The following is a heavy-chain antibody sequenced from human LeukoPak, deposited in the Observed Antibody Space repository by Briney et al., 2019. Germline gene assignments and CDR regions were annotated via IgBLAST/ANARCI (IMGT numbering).Heavy chain of an antibody. CDR2: ISYDGSNK. V-gene: IGHV3-30-3*01. J-gene: IGHJ3*02. CDR3: ARQETSTYNGAFDI. Sequence: PGGSLRLSCAASGFTFSSYAMHWVRQAPGKGLEWVAVISYDGSNKYYADSVKGRFTISRDNSKNTLYLQMNSLRAEDTAVYYCARQETSTYNGAFDIWGQGTMVTVSS. D-gene: IGHD1-1*01. CDR1: GFTFSSYA.